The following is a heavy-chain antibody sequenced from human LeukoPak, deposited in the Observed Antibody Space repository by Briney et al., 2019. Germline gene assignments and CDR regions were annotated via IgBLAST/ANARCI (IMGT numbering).Heavy chain of an antibody. Sequence: GGSLRLSCAASGFTVSSNYMSWVRQAPGKGLEWVSVIYSGGSTYYADSVKGRFTISRDNSKNTLYLQMNSLRAEDTAAYFCATGERMVRGDGVDYWGQGTLVTASS. CDR2: IYSGGST. D-gene: IGHD3-10*01. CDR3: ATGERMVRGDGVDY. CDR1: GFTVSSNY. J-gene: IGHJ4*02. V-gene: IGHV3-66*01.